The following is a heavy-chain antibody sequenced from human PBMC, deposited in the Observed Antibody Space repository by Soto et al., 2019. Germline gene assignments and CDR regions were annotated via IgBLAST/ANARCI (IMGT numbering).Heavy chain of an antibody. CDR3: ARVLQVVPATAEAFDY. D-gene: IGHD2-2*01. CDR1: GYTFTSYY. Sequence: ASVKVSCKASGYTFTSYYMHWVRQAPGQGLEWMGIINPSGGSTSYAQKFQGRVTMTRDTSTSTVYMELSSLRSEDTAVYYCARVLQVVPATAEAFDYWGQGTLVTVSS. J-gene: IGHJ4*02. CDR2: INPSGGST. V-gene: IGHV1-46*01.